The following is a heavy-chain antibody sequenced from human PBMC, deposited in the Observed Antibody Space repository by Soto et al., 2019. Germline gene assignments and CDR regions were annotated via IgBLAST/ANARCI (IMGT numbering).Heavy chain of an antibody. V-gene: IGHV1-69*06. CDR3: ASLGRGSGRYPSHYYYGMDV. J-gene: IGHJ6*02. CDR1: GGTFSSYA. Sequence: QVQLVQSGAEVKKPGSSVKVSCKASGGTFSSYAISWVRQAPGQGLEWMGGIIPIFGTANYAQKFQGRVTITADKSTSTAYMELSSLRSEDTAVYYCASLGRGSGRYPSHYYYGMDVWGQGTTVTVSS. CDR2: IIPIFGTA. D-gene: IGHD1-26*01.